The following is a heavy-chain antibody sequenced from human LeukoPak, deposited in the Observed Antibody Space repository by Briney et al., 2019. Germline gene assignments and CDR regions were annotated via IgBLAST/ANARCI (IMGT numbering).Heavy chain of an antibody. D-gene: IGHD5-24*01. J-gene: IGHJ4*02. CDR2: INHSGST. V-gene: IGHV4-34*01. CDR1: GGSFSGYY. CDR3: ARAGTFDGYNYY. Sequence: SETLSLTCAVYGGSFSGYYWSWIRQPPGKGLEWIGEINHSGSTNYNPSLKSRVTISVDTSKNQFSLKLSSVTAADTAVYYCARAGTFDGYNYYWGQGTLVTVSS.